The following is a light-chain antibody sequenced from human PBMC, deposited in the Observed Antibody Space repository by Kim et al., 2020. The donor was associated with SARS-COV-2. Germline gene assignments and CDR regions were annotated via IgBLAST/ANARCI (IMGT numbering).Light chain of an antibody. CDR2: EDN. Sequence: KPLTTSCTRSSCSIASNYVQWYQQRPGSAPTTVIYEDNQRPSGVPDRFSGSIDSSSNSASLTISGLKTEDEADYYCQSYDSSNHVVFGGGTQLTVL. CDR1: SCSIASNY. V-gene: IGLV6-57*03. J-gene: IGLJ2*01. CDR3: QSYDSSNHVV.